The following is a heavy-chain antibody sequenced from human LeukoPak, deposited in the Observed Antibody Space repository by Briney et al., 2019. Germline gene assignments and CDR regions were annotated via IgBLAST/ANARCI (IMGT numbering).Heavy chain of an antibody. D-gene: IGHD3-22*01. J-gene: IGHJ4*02. Sequence: SQTLSLTCAVSGGSITGGGYSWTWIRQPPGQGLEWIGYFFHGRSTYYNPSLESRVTISVDRSKNQFSLKLNSVTAADTAVYYCARGTKIVVPERYYFDHWGQGALVTVSS. CDR3: ARGTKIVVPERYYFDH. V-gene: IGHV4-30-2*01. CDR2: FFHGRST. CDR1: GGSITGGGYS.